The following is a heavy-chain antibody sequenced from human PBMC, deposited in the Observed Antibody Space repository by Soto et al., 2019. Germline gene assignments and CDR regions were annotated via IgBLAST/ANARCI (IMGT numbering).Heavy chain of an antibody. J-gene: IGHJ6*02. V-gene: IGHV3-73*01. CDR2: IRSKANSYAT. D-gene: IGHD1-20*01. Sequence: EVQLVESGGGLVQPGGSLKLSCAASGFTFSGSAMHWVRQASGKGLEWVGRIRSKANSYATAYAASVKGRFTISRDDXKXKAYLQMNSLKPEDTAVYYCTRLTGTTHHYYYGMDVWGQGTTVTVSS. CDR1: GFTFSGSA. CDR3: TRLTGTTHHYYYGMDV.